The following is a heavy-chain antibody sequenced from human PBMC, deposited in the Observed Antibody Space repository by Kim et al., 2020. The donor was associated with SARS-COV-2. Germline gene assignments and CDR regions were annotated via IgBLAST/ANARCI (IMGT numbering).Heavy chain of an antibody. Sequence: SETLSLTCTLSGDSISRSSYYWVWIRRPPGRGLEDIGRVYYTGSTYYNPSLKSRVTISIDTSSNHFSLRLNSVTAADTAVYYCAKRPQTSSWYWNDPWG. V-gene: IGHV4-39*02. J-gene: IGHJ5*02. CDR3: AKRPQTSSWYWNDP. D-gene: IGHD6-13*01. CDR1: GDSISRSSYY. CDR2: VYYTGST.